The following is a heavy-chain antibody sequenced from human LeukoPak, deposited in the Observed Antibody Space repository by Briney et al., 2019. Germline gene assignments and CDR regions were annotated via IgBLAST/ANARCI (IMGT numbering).Heavy chain of an antibody. Sequence: SETLSLTCTGSGGSISSYYWSWIRQPPGKGLEWIGYIYYSGSTNYNPSLKSRVTISVDTSKNQSSLKLSSVTAADTAVYYCARADYDFWSGYPAPFDYWGQGTLVTVSS. V-gene: IGHV4-59*01. CDR1: GGSISSYY. J-gene: IGHJ4*02. CDR2: IYYSGST. D-gene: IGHD3-3*01. CDR3: ARADYDFWSGYPAPFDY.